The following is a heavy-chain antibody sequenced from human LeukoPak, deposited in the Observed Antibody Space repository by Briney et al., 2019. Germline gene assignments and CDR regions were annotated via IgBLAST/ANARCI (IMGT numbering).Heavy chain of an antibody. CDR3: ARHIAAAGTWWFDP. J-gene: IGHJ5*02. D-gene: IGHD6-13*01. CDR2: IYHSGST. CDR1: GGSISSGGYY. Sequence: SETLSLTCTVSGGSISSGGYYWSWIRQPPGKGLEWIGYIYHSGSTYYNPSLKSRVTISVDRSKNQFSLKLSSVTAADTAVYYCARHIAAAGTWWFDPWGQGTLVTVSS. V-gene: IGHV4-30-2*01.